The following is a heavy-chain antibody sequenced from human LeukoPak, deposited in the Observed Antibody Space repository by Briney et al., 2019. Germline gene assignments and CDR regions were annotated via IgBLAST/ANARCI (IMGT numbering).Heavy chain of an antibody. V-gene: IGHV4-4*02. Sequence: PSGTLSLTCAVSGGSISSSNWWSWVRQPPGKGLEWIGYIYYSGSTNYNPSLKSRVTISVDTSKNQFSLKLSSVTAADTAVYYCVVGATRRRVDYWGQGTLVTVSS. CDR3: VVGATRRRVDY. CDR1: GGSISSSNW. D-gene: IGHD1-26*01. J-gene: IGHJ4*02. CDR2: IYYSGST.